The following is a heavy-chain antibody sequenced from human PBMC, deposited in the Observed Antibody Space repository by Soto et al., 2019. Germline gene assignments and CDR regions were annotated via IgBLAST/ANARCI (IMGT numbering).Heavy chain of an antibody. CDR1: GGSISSYY. CDR3: ASWLDYGDYMVDY. Sequence: QVQLQESGPGLVKPSETLSLTCTVSGGSISSYYWSWIRQPPGKGLEWIGYIYYSGSTNYNPSLKSRVTMSVDTSKNQFSLKLSAVTAADTAVYYCASWLDYGDYMVDYWGQGTLVTVSS. D-gene: IGHD4-17*01. J-gene: IGHJ4*02. V-gene: IGHV4-59*01. CDR2: IYYSGST.